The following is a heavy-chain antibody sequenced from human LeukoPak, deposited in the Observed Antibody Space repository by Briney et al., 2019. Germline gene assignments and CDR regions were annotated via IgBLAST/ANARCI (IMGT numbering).Heavy chain of an antibody. Sequence: SETLSLTCTVSGGSISSSRYYWGWIRQPPGKGLEWIGSIYYSGSTYYNPSLKSRVTISVDTSKNQFSLKLSSVTAADTAVYYCARATPFFYCGGDCSGDRVDAFDIWGQGTMVTVSS. J-gene: IGHJ3*02. D-gene: IGHD2-21*01. V-gene: IGHV4-39*07. CDR2: IYYSGST. CDR1: GGSISSSRYY. CDR3: ARATPFFYCGGDCSGDRVDAFDI.